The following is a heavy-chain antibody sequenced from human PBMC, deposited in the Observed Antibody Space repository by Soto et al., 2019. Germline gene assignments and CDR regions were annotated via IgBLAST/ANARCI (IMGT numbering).Heavy chain of an antibody. Sequence: SGPTLVNPTQTLTLTCTFSGFSLTTIGLGVGWIRQPPGKALEWLAVIYWNDDKRYNPSLRSRPAITKDTSKNQVVLTMTNMDPVDTATYYCGHRRESYDYSGLDVWGQGTTVTVSS. CDR3: GHRRESYDYSGLDV. CDR1: GFSLTTIGLG. D-gene: IGHD3-16*01. V-gene: IGHV2-5*01. CDR2: IYWNDDK. J-gene: IGHJ6*02.